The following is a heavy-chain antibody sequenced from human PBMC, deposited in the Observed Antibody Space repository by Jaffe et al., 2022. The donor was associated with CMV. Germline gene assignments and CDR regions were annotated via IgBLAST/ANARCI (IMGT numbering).Heavy chain of an antibody. V-gene: IGHV3-73*02. D-gene: IGHD6-19*01. CDR1: GFTFSGSA. CDR3: TRRGGSSGRDYYYGMDV. Sequence: EVQLVESGGGLVQPGGSLKLSCAASGFTFSGSAMHWVRQASGKGLEWVGRIRSKANSYATAYAASVKGRFTISRDDSKNTAYLQMNSLKTEDTAVYYCTRRGGSSGRDYYYGMDVWGQGTTVTVSS. J-gene: IGHJ6*02. CDR2: IRSKANSYAT.